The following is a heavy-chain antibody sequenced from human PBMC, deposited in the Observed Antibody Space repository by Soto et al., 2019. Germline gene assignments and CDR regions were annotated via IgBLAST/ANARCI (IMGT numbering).Heavy chain of an antibody. CDR3: ASHSTRDTAFDY. J-gene: IGHJ4*02. CDR1: GGSISSYY. D-gene: IGHD5-18*01. V-gene: IGHV4-59*01. Sequence: QVQLQESGPGLVKPSETLSLTCTVSGGSISSYYWSWIRQPPGKGLEWIGYIYYSGSTNYNPPLKSLVTISVDTSKNQFSLTLSAVTAADTAVYYCASHSTRDTAFDYWGQGTLVTVSS. CDR2: IYYSGST.